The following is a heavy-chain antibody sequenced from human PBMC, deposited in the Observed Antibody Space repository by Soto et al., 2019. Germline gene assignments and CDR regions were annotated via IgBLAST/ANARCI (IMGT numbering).Heavy chain of an antibody. V-gene: IGHV4-39*01. D-gene: IGHD6-13*01. CDR2: IYYSGST. J-gene: IGHJ4*02. Sequence: QLQLQESGPGLVKPSETLSLTCTVSGGSISSSSYYWGWIRQPPGKGLEWIGSIYYSGSTYYNPSLKSRVTISVDTSKNQFSLKLSSVTAADTAVYYCARRQQLVARDPHHFDYWGQGTLVTVSS. CDR1: GGSISSSSYY. CDR3: ARRQQLVARDPHHFDY.